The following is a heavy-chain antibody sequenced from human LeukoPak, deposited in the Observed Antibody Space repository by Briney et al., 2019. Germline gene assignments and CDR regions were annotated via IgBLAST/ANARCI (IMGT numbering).Heavy chain of an antibody. CDR3: AIRSYCSSTSCHDY. V-gene: IGHV4-39*01. CDR1: GGSISSSSYY. Sequence: PSETLSLTCTVSGGSISSSSYYWGWVRQPPAKGLVWFGRIYYSGSTYYNPSLKSRVTVSVDTSKNQFSLKLSSVTAADTAVYYCAIRSYCSSTSCHDYWGQGTLVTVSS. J-gene: IGHJ4*02. D-gene: IGHD2-2*01. CDR2: IYYSGST.